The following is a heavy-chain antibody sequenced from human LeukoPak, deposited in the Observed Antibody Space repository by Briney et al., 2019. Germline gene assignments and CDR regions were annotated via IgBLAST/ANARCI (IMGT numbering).Heavy chain of an antibody. Sequence: SETLSLTCAVYGGSFSGYYWSWIRQPPGKGLEWIGEINHSGSTNYNPSLKSRVTISVDTSKNQFSLKLSSVTAADTAVYYCARAWNGRKQLRRGSNPQVQTYYFDYWGQGTLVTVSS. CDR3: ARAWNGRKQLRRGSNPQVQTYYFDY. CDR2: INHSGST. D-gene: IGHD5-18*01. CDR1: GGSFSGYY. J-gene: IGHJ4*02. V-gene: IGHV4-34*01.